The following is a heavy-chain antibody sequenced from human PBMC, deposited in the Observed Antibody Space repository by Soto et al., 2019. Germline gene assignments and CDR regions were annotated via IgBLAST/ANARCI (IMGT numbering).Heavy chain of an antibody. J-gene: IGHJ6*02. CDR1: GGTFSSYA. CDR3: AREKMVRGAIIGPDYYYGMDV. CDR2: IIPIFGTA. V-gene: IGHV1-69*13. Sequence: SVKVSCKASGGTFSSYAISWVRQDPGQGLEWMGGIIPIFGTANYAQKFQGRVTITADESTSTAYIELSSLRSEDTAVYYCAREKMVRGAIIGPDYYYGMDVWGQGTTVTVSS. D-gene: IGHD3-10*01.